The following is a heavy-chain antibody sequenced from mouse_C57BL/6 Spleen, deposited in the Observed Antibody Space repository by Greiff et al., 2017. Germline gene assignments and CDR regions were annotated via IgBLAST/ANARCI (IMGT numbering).Heavy chain of an antibody. CDR2: ISDGGSYT. Sequence: EVMLVESGGGLVKPGGSLKLSCAASGFTFSSYAMSWVRQTPEKRLEWVATISDGGSYTYSPDNVKGRFTISRDNAKNNLYLQMSHLKSEDTAMYYCARDSWFAYWGQGTLVTVAA. CDR1: GFTFSSYA. CDR3: ARDSWFAY. J-gene: IGHJ3*01. V-gene: IGHV5-4*01.